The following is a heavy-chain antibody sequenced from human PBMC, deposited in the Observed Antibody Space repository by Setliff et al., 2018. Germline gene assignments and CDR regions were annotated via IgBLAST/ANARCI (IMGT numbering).Heavy chain of an antibody. J-gene: IGHJ6*03. Sequence: ASVKVSCKASGGTFSSYGISWVRQAPGQGLEWMGIIDPSGDYTNYAQKFQGRVTMTRDTSTTTAYMELSSLKSEDTAVYYCANEHGTTVTVENYHYYMDVWGKGTTVTVSS. D-gene: IGHD4-4*01. CDR2: IDPSGDYT. CDR1: GGTFSSYG. V-gene: IGHV1-46*01. CDR3: ANEHGTTVTVENYHYYMDV.